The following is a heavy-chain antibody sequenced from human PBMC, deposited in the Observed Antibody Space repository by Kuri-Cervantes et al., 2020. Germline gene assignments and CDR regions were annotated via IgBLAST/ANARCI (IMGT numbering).Heavy chain of an antibody. D-gene: IGHD2-15*01. Sequence: GESLKISCAASGFTFSGSAMHWVRQASGKGLDWVGRIRTQGNSYATTYAASVKGRFTISRDDSINTAYLQMNSLTTEDTAVYYCARDRGVVVAEFDPWAREPWSPSPQ. V-gene: IGHV3-73*01. CDR3: ARDRGVVVAEFDP. CDR1: GFTFSGSA. J-gene: IGHJ5*02. CDR2: IRTQGNSYAT.